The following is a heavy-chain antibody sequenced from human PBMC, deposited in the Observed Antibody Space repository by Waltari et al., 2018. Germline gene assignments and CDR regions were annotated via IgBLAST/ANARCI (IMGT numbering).Heavy chain of an antibody. D-gene: IGHD3-10*01. Sequence: EVQLVESGGGLVQHGGSRRFSCAAPGITSSTYRMNWVRQPPGRGLEWVLYIGTTSSSISYADSVKGRFTISRDNAKNSLYLQMNSLRDEDTAVYYCASPSLGSGSYWAFDIWGQGTMVTVSS. CDR2: IGTTSSSI. CDR1: GITSSTYR. CDR3: ASPSLGSGSYWAFDI. V-gene: IGHV3-48*02. J-gene: IGHJ3*02.